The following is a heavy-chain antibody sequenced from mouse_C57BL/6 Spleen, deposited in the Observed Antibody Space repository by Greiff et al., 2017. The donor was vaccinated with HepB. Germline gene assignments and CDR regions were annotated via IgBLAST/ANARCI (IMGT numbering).Heavy chain of an antibody. V-gene: IGHV1-62-2*01. CDR2: FYPGSGSI. Sequence: QVQLKESGAELVKPGASVKLSCKASGYTFTEYTIHWVKQRSGQGLEWIGWFYPGSGSIKYNEKFKDKATLTADKSSSTVYMELSRLTSEDSAVYFCARHEDTEVYYYGSSYGFAYWGQGTLVTVSA. CDR1: GYTFTEYT. D-gene: IGHD1-1*01. CDR3: ARHEDTEVYYYGSSYGFAY. J-gene: IGHJ3*01.